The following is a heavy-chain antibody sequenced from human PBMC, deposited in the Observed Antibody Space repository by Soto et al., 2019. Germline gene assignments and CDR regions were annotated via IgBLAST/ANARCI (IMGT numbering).Heavy chain of an antibody. D-gene: IGHD1-1*01. J-gene: IGHJ4*02. CDR3: ARGSGIVALPGELEDVNYDY. CDR1: GQSFSGHS. CDR2: INESGST. Sequence: QVQLQQWGAGLVKPSETLSLSCAVYGQSFSGHSWAWIRQPPGKGLEGSGEINESGSTYYNRSLKSRVTITTDTSKNQFSLKLSSVSAADTAAYFCARGSGIVALPGELEDVNYDYWGQGTLVNVSS. V-gene: IGHV4-34*01.